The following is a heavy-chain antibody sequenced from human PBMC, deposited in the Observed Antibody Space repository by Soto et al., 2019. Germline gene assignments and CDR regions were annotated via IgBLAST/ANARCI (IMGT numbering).Heavy chain of an antibody. CDR1: GGSISSRGYY. Sequence: PTETLSFTCYVSGGSISSRGYYWSWNRKHPGKGLEWIGYIYYSGTNYYHPSLKSRVTISVDTSKNQFSLKLSSVTAADTAVYYCARDPSERYCSGGSCYGMDVWGQGTTVT. V-gene: IGHV4-31*03. CDR3: ARDPSERYCSGGSCYGMDV. CDR2: IYYSGTN. D-gene: IGHD2-15*01. J-gene: IGHJ6*02.